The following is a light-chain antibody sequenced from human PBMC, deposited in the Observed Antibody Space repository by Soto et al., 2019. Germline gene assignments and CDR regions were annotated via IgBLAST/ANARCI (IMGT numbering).Light chain of an antibody. CDR1: SSDIGGYNY. Sequence: QSVLTQPASMSGSPGQSITISCTGTSSDIGGYNYVSWYQQHPGKVPKLMIYDVNNRPSGVSYRFSGSKSGNTASLTISGLQAEDEADYYCSSYASGSLVVFGGGTKLTVL. V-gene: IGLV2-14*03. J-gene: IGLJ2*01. CDR2: DVN. CDR3: SSYASGSLVV.